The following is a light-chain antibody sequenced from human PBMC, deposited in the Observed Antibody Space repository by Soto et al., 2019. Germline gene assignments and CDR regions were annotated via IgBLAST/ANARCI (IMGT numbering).Light chain of an antibody. V-gene: IGLV2-14*01. CDR3: SSYTSSTTLVV. CDR1: SSDVGGYNY. J-gene: IGLJ2*01. Sequence: QSALTQPASVSGSPGQSITISCTGISSDVGGYNYVSWYQQHPGKAPKLMIYEVNNRPSGVSNRFSGSKSGNTASLTISGLRAADEADYYCSSYTSSTTLVVFGGGTKLTVL. CDR2: EVN.